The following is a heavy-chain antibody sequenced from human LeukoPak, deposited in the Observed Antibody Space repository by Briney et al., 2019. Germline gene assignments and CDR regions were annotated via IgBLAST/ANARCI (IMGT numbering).Heavy chain of an antibody. CDR1: GFTFSTYW. Sequence: QSGGSLRLSCAASGFTFSTYWVTWVRQAPGKGLEWVANINQDGSEKYYVDSVKGRFTISRDNTKNSLYLQMNILETEDTAVYYCAREGPALHAFDFWGQGTMVTVSS. CDR2: INQDGSEK. V-gene: IGHV3-7*01. CDR3: AREGPALHAFDF. J-gene: IGHJ3*01.